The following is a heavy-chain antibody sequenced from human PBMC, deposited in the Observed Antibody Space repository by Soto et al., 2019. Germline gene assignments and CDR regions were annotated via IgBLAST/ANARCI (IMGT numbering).Heavy chain of an antibody. D-gene: IGHD2-2*01. CDR1: GFTFSDHA. J-gene: IGHJ3*02. V-gene: IGHV3-64D*08. CDR2: ISGNGDNT. Sequence: PGGSLRLSCSASGFTFSDHAMHWVRQAPGKGLEYVSVISGNGDNTYYADSVKGRFTISRDNSKNTLYLQMSSLRPEDTAVYYCVKDIYCRNINCYHAFDIWGQGTMVTV. CDR3: VKDIYCRNINCYHAFDI.